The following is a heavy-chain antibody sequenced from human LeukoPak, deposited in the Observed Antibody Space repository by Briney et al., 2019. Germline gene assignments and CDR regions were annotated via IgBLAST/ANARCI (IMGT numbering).Heavy chain of an antibody. V-gene: IGHV1-2*06. D-gene: IGHD3-9*01. CDR1: GYTFTGYY. Sequence: GASVKVSRKASGYTFTGYYMHWVRQAPGQGLEWMGRINPNSGGTNYAQKFQGRVTMTRDTSISTAYVELSRLRSDDTAVYYCAREGRRYFDWLLSNWFDPWGQGTLVTVSS. J-gene: IGHJ5*02. CDR3: AREGRRYFDWLLSNWFDP. CDR2: INPNSGGT.